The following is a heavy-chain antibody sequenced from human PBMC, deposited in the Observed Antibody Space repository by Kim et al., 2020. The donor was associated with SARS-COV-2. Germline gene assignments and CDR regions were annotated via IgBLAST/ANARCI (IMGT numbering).Heavy chain of an antibody. V-gene: IGHV3-23*01. CDR3: AKFSERELTIDY. Sequence: YCADSVKGRFTISRDNSKNTLYLQMNSLRAEDTAVYYCAKFSERELTIDYWGQGTLVTVSS. D-gene: IGHD1-7*01. J-gene: IGHJ4*02.